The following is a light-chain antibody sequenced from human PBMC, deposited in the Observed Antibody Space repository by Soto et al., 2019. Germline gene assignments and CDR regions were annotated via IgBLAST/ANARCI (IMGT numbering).Light chain of an antibody. CDR1: QSISSY. V-gene: IGKV1-39*01. CDR3: QQGYSTRT. CDR2: AAS. Sequence: RMNPHPSFLSASVRARVTITFLASQSISSYLNWYQQKPGKAPKLLIYAASSLQSGVPSRFSGSGYGTDFTPTISSLQPEDFATYYCQQGYSTRTFGQGTLVEIK. J-gene: IGKJ1*01.